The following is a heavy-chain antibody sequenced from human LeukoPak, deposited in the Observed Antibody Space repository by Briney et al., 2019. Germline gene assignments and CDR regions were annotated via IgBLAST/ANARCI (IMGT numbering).Heavy chain of an antibody. V-gene: IGHV3-30*18. CDR3: AKDRDILTGYLDY. CDR2: ISYDGSNK. J-gene: IGHJ4*02. CDR1: GFTFSRYG. Sequence: GRSLRLSCAASGFTFSRYGMHWVRQAPGKGLESVAVISYDGSNKYYVDSVKGRFTISKDNSKNTLYLQMNSLRAEDTAVYYCAKDRDILTGYLDYWGQGTLVTVSS. D-gene: IGHD3-9*01.